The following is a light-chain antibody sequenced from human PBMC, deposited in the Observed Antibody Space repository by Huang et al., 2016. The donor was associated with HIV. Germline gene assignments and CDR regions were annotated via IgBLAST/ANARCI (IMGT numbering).Light chain of an antibody. Sequence: EIVLTQSPATLSLSPGERATLSCRASQSVSDYLVWYQQKPGQAPRLLIYDASTRATDIPARFSCSGSGTDFTLTISSLEPEDFAVYYCQQRSNWPPVYTFGQGTKLEIK. CDR2: DAS. V-gene: IGKV3-11*01. CDR1: QSVSDY. J-gene: IGKJ2*01. CDR3: QQRSNWPPVYT.